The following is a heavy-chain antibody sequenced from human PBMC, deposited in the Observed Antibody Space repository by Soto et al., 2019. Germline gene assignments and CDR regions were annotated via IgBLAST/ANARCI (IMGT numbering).Heavy chain of an antibody. Sequence: SETLSLTCAVSSGSISSSNWWSWVRQPPGKGLEWIGEIYHSGSTNYNPSLKSRVTISVDKSENQFSLKLSSVTAADTAVYYCARYGRSSSWKGDYYYYMDVWGKGTTVTVSS. J-gene: IGHJ6*03. CDR2: IYHSGST. V-gene: IGHV4-4*02. D-gene: IGHD6-13*01. CDR1: SGSISSSNW. CDR3: ARYGRSSSWKGDYYYYMDV.